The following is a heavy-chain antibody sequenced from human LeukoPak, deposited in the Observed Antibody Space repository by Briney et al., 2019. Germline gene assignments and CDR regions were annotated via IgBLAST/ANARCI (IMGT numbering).Heavy chain of an antibody. CDR2: INHSGST. Sequence: SETLSLTCAVYGVSFSGYYWSWIRQPPGKGLEWIGEINHSGSTNYNPSLKSRVTISVDTSKNQFSLKLSSVTAADTAVYYCARGSLWFGEDYWGQGTLVTVSS. CDR1: GVSFSGYY. D-gene: IGHD3-10*01. J-gene: IGHJ4*02. V-gene: IGHV4-34*01. CDR3: ARGSLWFGEDY.